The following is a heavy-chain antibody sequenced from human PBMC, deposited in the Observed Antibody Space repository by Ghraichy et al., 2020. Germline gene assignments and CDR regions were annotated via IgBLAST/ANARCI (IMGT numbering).Heavy chain of an antibody. Sequence: ASVKVSCKASGYTFTSYGISWVRQAPGQGLEWMGWISAYNGNTNYAQKLQGRVTMTTDTSTSTAYMELRSLRSDDTAVYYCARDRVTGWIPKKTPNDAFDIWGQGTMVTVSS. CDR3: ARDRVTGWIPKKTPNDAFDI. V-gene: IGHV1-18*01. CDR2: ISAYNGNT. D-gene: IGHD5-18*01. J-gene: IGHJ3*02. CDR1: GYTFTSYG.